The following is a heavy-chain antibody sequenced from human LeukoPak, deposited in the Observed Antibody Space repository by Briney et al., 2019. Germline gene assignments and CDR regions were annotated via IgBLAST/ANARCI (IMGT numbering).Heavy chain of an antibody. J-gene: IGHJ4*02. V-gene: IGHV4-59*01. CDR1: GGSLSGFF. CDR2: IYYSGST. Sequence: PSETLSLTCTVSGGSLSGFFWSWIRQPPGKGLEWIGYIYYSGSTDYNPSLKSRVSISVDTSKNQFSLKLSSVTAADTAVYYCARDRSEFDYWGQGTLVTVSS. CDR3: ARDRSEFDY.